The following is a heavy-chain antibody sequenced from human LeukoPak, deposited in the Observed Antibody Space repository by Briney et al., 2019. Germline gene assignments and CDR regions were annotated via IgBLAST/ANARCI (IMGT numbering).Heavy chain of an antibody. D-gene: IGHD3-10*02. Sequence: PGRSLRLSCAASGFTFDDHAMHWVRQPPGKGLEWVSGISWNSGSKGYADSVKGRFTISRDNAKNSLYLQMNSLRAEDTAVYYCAELGITMIGGVWGKGTTVTISS. CDR2: ISWNSGSK. V-gene: IGHV3-9*01. CDR1: GFTFDDHA. J-gene: IGHJ6*04. CDR3: AELGITMIGGV.